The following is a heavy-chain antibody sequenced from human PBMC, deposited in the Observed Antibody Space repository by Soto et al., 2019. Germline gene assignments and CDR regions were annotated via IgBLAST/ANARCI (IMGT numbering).Heavy chain of an antibody. CDR1: GFTFSSYG. J-gene: IGHJ4*02. V-gene: IGHV3-30*18. Sequence: QAGGSLRLSCAASGFTFSSYGMHWVRQAPGKGLEWVAVISYDGSNKYYADSVKGRFTISRDNSKNTLYLQMNSLRAEDTAVYYCAKDGSGLWGQGTLVTVSS. CDR2: ISYDGSNK. D-gene: IGHD6-19*01. CDR3: AKDGSGL.